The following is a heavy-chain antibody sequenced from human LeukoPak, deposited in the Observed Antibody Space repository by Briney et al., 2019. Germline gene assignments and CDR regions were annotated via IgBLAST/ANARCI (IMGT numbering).Heavy chain of an antibody. Sequence: SETLSLTCTVSGGSISSYYWSWIRQPPGKGLEWIGYIYYSGSTNYNPSLKSRVTISVDTSKNQFSLKLSSVTAADTAVYYCARALTEVDPWGQGTLVTVSS. V-gene: IGHV4-59*12. D-gene: IGHD3-9*01. CDR1: GGSISSYY. J-gene: IGHJ5*02. CDR3: ARALTEVDP. CDR2: IYYSGST.